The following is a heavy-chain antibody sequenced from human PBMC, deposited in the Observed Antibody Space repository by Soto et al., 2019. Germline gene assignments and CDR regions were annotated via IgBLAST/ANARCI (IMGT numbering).Heavy chain of an antibody. D-gene: IGHD4-17*01. CDR3: ARAEDYGDYGENY. V-gene: IGHV3-30-3*01. CDR1: GFTFSSYA. CDR2: ISYDGSNK. Sequence: QVQLVESGGGVVQPGRSLRLSCAASGFTFSSYAMHWVRQAPGKGLEWGAVISYDGSNKYYADSVKGRFTISRDNSKNTLYLQMNSLRAENTAVYYCARAEDYGDYGENYWGQGTLVTVSS. J-gene: IGHJ4*02.